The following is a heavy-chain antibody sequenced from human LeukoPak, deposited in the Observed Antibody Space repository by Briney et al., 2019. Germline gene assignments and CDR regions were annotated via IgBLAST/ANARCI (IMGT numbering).Heavy chain of an antibody. CDR3: ARGGVGATTGFVY. CDR1: GGTFSSYA. CDR2: IIPIFGTA. D-gene: IGHD1-26*01. V-gene: IGHV1-69*13. J-gene: IGHJ4*02. Sequence: VASVKVSCKASGGTFSSYAISWVRQAPGQGLEWMGGIIPIFGTANYAQKFQGRVTITADESTSTAYMELSSLRSEDTAVYYCARGGVGATTGFVYWGQGTLVTVSS.